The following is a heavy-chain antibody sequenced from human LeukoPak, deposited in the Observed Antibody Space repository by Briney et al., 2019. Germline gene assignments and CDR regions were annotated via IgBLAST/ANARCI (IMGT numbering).Heavy chain of an antibody. J-gene: IGHJ3*02. CDR1: GFTFSSYA. CDR2: IKQDGSEK. V-gene: IGHV3-7*01. Sequence: PGGSLRLSCAASGFTFSSYAMSWVRQAPGKGLEWVANIKQDGSEKYYVDSVKGRFTISRDNAKNSLYLQMNSLRAEDTAVYYCARSAEFWSGYYTAHDAFGIWGQGTMVTVSS. D-gene: IGHD3-3*01. CDR3: ARSAEFWSGYYTAHDAFGI.